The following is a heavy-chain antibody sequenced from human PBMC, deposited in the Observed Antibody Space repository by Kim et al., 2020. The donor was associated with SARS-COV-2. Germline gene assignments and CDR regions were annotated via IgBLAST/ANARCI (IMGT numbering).Heavy chain of an antibody. D-gene: IGHD4-17*01. J-gene: IGHJ6*01. CDR2: INHSGST. V-gene: IGHV4-34*01. CDR3: ARGRGGTTVVTLGLGYYY. CDR1: GGSFSGYY. Sequence: SETLSLTCAVYGGSFSGYYWSWIRQPPGKGLEWIGEINHSGSTNYNPSLKSRVTISVDTSKNQFSLKLSSVTAADMAVYYCARGRGGTTVVTLGLGYYY.